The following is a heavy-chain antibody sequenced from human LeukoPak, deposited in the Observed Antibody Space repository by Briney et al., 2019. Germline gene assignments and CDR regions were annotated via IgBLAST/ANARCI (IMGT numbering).Heavy chain of an antibody. J-gene: IGHJ3*02. Sequence: PSETLSLTCAVYGGSFSGYYWSWIRQPPGKGLEWIGSIYYSGSTYYNPSLKSRVTISVDTSKNQFSLKLSSVTAADTAVYYCARLTIAHKGAFDIWGQGTMVTVSS. V-gene: IGHV4-34*01. CDR2: IYYSGST. D-gene: IGHD3-9*01. CDR1: GGSFSGYY. CDR3: ARLTIAHKGAFDI.